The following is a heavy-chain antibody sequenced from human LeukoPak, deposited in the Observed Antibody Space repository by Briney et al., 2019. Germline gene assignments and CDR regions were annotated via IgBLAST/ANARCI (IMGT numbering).Heavy chain of an antibody. CDR1: GFTFSSYA. D-gene: IGHD3-22*01. CDR3: ARDFDSSGPTNFDY. CDR2: ISYDGSNK. V-gene: IGHV3-30*04. J-gene: IGHJ4*02. Sequence: PGGSLRLSCAASGFTFSSYAMHWVRQAPGKGLEWVAVISYDGSNKYCADSVKGRFTISRDNSKNTLYLQMNSLRAEDTAVYYCARDFDSSGPTNFDYWGQGTLVTVSS.